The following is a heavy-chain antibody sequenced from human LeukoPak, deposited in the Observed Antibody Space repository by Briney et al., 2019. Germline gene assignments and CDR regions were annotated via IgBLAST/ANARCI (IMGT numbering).Heavy chain of an antibody. D-gene: IGHD6-6*01. J-gene: IGHJ6*02. CDR2: ISAYNGNT. Sequence: GSSVKVSCKASGGTFSSYAISWVRQAPGQGLEWMGWISAYNGNTNYAQKLQGRVTMTTDTSTSTAYMELRSLRSDDTAVYYCARDRSIPDYYYYGMDVWGQGTTVTVSS. CDR3: ARDRSIPDYYYYGMDV. CDR1: GGTFSSYA. V-gene: IGHV1-18*01.